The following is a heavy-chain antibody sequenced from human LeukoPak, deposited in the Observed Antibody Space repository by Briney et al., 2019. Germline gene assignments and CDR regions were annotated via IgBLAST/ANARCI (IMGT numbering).Heavy chain of an antibody. D-gene: IGHD3-3*01. Sequence: PGGSLRLSCAASGYTVSSNYMTWVRQAPGQGLEWVSSIYTSGTTYFADSVKGRFTISRDNSKHTLYLQTNSLRVDDAPVYYCAGEPLFSYWGRGTLVTVSS. J-gene: IGHJ4*02. V-gene: IGHV3-66*01. CDR3: AGEPLFSY. CDR1: GYTVSSNY. CDR2: IYTSGTT.